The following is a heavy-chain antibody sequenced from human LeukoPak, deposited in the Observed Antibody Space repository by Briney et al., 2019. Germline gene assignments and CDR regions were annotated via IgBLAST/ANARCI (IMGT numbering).Heavy chain of an antibody. J-gene: IGHJ4*02. Sequence: PGGSLRFSCVVSGFTFSGSAVHWVRQASGKGLEWVCRIRSKANNYATAYAASVKGRFTISRDDSKNTAYLQMNSLKTEDTAVYYCTGDNFDSSVKFDYWGQGTLVTVSS. CDR3: TGDNFDSSVKFDY. CDR1: GFTFSGSA. CDR2: IRSKANNYAT. V-gene: IGHV3-73*01. D-gene: IGHD3-22*01.